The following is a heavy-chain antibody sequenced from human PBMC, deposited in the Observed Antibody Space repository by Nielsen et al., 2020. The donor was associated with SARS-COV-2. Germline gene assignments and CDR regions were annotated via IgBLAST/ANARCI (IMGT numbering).Heavy chain of an antibody. CDR3: ATDIAESSGWAKDFDY. Sequence: ASVKVSCKVSGYTLTELSMHWVRQAPGKGLEWMGGFDPEDGETIYAQKFQGRVTMTEDTSTDTAYMELSSLRSEDTAVYYCATDIAESSGWAKDFDYWGQGTLVTVSS. CDR2: FDPEDGET. J-gene: IGHJ4*02. V-gene: IGHV1-24*01. D-gene: IGHD6-19*01. CDR1: GYTLTELS.